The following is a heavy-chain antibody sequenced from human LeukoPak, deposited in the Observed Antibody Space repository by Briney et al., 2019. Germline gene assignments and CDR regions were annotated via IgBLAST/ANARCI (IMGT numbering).Heavy chain of an antibody. V-gene: IGHV3-30*04. J-gene: IGHJ4*02. CDR3: AKDYGPLSSY. Sequence: GGSLRLSCAASGFTFSRYSIHWVRQAPGKGLEWVAVISYDGSNKYYADSVKGRFTISRDNSKNTLYLQMNSLRAEDTAVYYCAKDYGPLSSYWGQGILVTVSS. CDR1: GFTFSRYS. D-gene: IGHD4-17*01. CDR2: ISYDGSNK.